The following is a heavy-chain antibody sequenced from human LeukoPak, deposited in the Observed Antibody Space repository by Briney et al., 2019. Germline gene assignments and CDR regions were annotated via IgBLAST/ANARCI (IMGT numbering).Heavy chain of an antibody. V-gene: IGHV5-51*01. Sequence: PGASLQISCKGSGYTFTNYWIGWVRRMPGKGLEWMGIIYPGDSDTRYSPSFQGQVTISADKSISTAYLQWSSLKASDTAMYYCARMFDSGIPLDYWGQGTLVTVSS. CDR2: IYPGDSDT. CDR3: ARMFDSGIPLDY. CDR1: GYTFTNYW. D-gene: IGHD3-10*01. J-gene: IGHJ4*02.